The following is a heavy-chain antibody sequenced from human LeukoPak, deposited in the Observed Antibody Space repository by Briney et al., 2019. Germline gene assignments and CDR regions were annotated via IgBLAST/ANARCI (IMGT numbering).Heavy chain of an antibody. V-gene: IGHV3-66*02. CDR2: IYSGGST. Sequence: GGSLRLSCAASGFTVSSNYMSWVRQAPGKGLEWVSVIYSGGSTYYADSVKGRFTISRDNSKNTLYLQMSSLRAEDTAVYYCARDMVRGVSFDYWGQGTLVTVSS. CDR1: GFTVSSNY. CDR3: ARDMVRGVSFDY. J-gene: IGHJ4*02. D-gene: IGHD3-10*01.